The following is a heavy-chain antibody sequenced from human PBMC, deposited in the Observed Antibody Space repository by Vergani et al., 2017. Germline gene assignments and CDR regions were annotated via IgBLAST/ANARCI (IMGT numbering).Heavy chain of an antibody. V-gene: IGHV1-46*03. CDR2: INPSGGHT. CDR3: ARDPRDGYNRPFDY. D-gene: IGHD5-24*01. J-gene: IGHJ4*02. CDR1: GYTFSNYY. Sequence: QVQVVQSGAEVKKSGASVKVSCKTSGYTFSNYYMHWVRQAPGQGLEWMGIINPSGGHTNYAQKFQGRVTMTRDTSTSTVYMELSSLRSEDTAVYYCARDPRDGYNRPFDYWGQGTLVTVSS.